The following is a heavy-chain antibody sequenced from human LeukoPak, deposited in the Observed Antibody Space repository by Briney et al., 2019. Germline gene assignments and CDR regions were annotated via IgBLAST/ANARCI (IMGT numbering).Heavy chain of an antibody. J-gene: IGHJ4*02. V-gene: IGHV4-4*07. CDR1: GGSISSYY. CDR2: IYTSGST. CDR3: ARDRFEVGATTYFDY. Sequence: PSETLSLTCTVSGGSISSYYWSWIRQPAGKGLEWIGRIYTSGSTNYNPSLKSRVTMSVDTSKNQFSLKLSSVTAADTAVYYCARDRFEVGATTYFDYWGQETLVTVSS. D-gene: IGHD1-26*01.